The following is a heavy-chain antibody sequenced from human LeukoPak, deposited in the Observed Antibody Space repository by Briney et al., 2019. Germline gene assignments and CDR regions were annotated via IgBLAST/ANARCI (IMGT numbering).Heavy chain of an antibody. J-gene: IGHJ4*02. CDR1: GYTFTGFY. D-gene: IGHD2-2*02. V-gene: IGHV1-2*04. Sequence: ASVKVSCKASGYTFTGFYIHWVRQAPGQGLEWMGWSKPHSGDTNYAQRFQDWVTMTRDTSLSTAYMEVSRLRSDDTAVYYCARETGACTSTTCYRYFDYWGQGTLVTVSS. CDR2: SKPHSGDT. CDR3: ARETGACTSTTCYRYFDY.